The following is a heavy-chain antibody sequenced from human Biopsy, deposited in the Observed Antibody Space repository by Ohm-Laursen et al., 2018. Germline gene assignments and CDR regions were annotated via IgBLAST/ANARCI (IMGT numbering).Heavy chain of an antibody. D-gene: IGHD3-22*01. CDR3: ARDYDTSGYYYVS. J-gene: IGHJ5*02. V-gene: IGHV4-39*01. CDR1: GGSISNNNYY. CDR2: IFYRGST. Sequence: SDTLSLTWPVSGGSISNNNYYWGWIRQPPGKGLEWIGSIFYRGSTHYKPSLKSRVNISVDTSKNQFSLKLNSVTAADTAVYYRARDYDTSGYYYVSWGQGTLVTVSS.